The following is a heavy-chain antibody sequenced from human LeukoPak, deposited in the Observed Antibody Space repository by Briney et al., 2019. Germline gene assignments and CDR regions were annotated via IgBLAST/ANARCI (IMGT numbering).Heavy chain of an antibody. V-gene: IGHV3-23*01. CDR2: IGVSGGGT. J-gene: IGHJ3*02. Sequence: GGSLRLSCAASGFTFSNYAMSWVRQAPGKGLEWVSGIGVSGGGTFYADSVRGRFTTSRDNSKNTLFLQMNSLRAEDTAVYYCANNSSDFDAFDIWGQGTMVTVSS. D-gene: IGHD6-19*01. CDR3: ANNSSDFDAFDI. CDR1: GFTFSNYA.